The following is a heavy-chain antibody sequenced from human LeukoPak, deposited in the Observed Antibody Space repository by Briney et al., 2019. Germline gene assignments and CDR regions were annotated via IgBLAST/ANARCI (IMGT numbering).Heavy chain of an antibody. V-gene: IGHV4-59*01. CDR2: IYYSVT. CDR3: ARAPGPGSHPTFDY. Sequence: SETLSLTCTLSGRSFSSYYWNWIRQPPGKGLEWIGYIYYSVTTYNPSLKSRVTISVDPSKNQFSLRLSSVTAADTAVYYCARAPGPGSHPTFDYWGQGTLVTVSS. D-gene: IGHD3-10*01. CDR1: GRSFSSYY. J-gene: IGHJ4*02.